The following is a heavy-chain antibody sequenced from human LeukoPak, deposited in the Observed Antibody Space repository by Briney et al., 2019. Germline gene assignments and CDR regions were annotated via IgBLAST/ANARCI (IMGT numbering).Heavy chain of an antibody. CDR1: GGTFSSFA. V-gene: IGHV1-69*01. Sequence: SVKVSCKASGGTFSSFAIYWVRQAPGQGLEWMGGIAPIFGTANYARKFQGRVTVTADESTSTAYMELSSLRSEDTAVYYCARDPGHSGSQNWGQGTLVTVSS. D-gene: IGHD1-26*01. CDR3: ARDPGHSGSQN. CDR2: IAPIFGTA. J-gene: IGHJ4*02.